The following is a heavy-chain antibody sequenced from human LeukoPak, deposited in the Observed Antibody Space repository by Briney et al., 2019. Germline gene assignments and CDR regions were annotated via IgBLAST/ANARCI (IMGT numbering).Heavy chain of an antibody. Sequence: GGSLRLSCAASGFMFSSYGTHWVRQAPGKGLEWVAVIWYDENIKYYADSVKGRFTISRDNAKNSLYLQMNSLRAEDTAVYYCAVNYYDSSGYFLPFDYWGQGTLVTVSS. CDR2: IWYDENIK. CDR1: GFMFSSYG. D-gene: IGHD3-22*01. J-gene: IGHJ4*02. CDR3: AVNYYDSSGYFLPFDY. V-gene: IGHV3-33*03.